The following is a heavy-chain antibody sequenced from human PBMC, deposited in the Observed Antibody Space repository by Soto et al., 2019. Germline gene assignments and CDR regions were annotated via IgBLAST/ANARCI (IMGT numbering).Heavy chain of an antibody. Sequence: GESLKISCETSGYGFTGYWIGWVRQMPGKGLEWVGIIFPGDSQARYSPSFQGQVTMSADKSITAAYLQWSSLKASDTATYYCARQGYSYGLSVSLDVWGQGTTVTVSS. CDR2: IFPGDSQA. CDR3: ARQGYSYGLSVSLDV. CDR1: GYGFTGYW. D-gene: IGHD5-18*01. J-gene: IGHJ6*02. V-gene: IGHV5-51*01.